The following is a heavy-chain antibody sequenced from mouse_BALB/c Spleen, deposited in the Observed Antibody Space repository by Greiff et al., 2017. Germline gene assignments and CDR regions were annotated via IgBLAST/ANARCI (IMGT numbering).Heavy chain of an antibody. J-gene: IGHJ4*01. CDR3: ARGAARATRAMDY. D-gene: IGHD3-1*01. Sequence: VQLVESGPGLVAPSQSLSITCTVSGFSLTSNGVHWVRQPPGKGLEWLGVIWAGGSTNYNSALMPRLSISKDNSKSHVFLKMNSLQTDDTAMYCCARGAARATRAMDYWGQGTSVTVSS. V-gene: IGHV2-9*02. CDR1: GFSLTSNG. CDR2: IWAGGST.